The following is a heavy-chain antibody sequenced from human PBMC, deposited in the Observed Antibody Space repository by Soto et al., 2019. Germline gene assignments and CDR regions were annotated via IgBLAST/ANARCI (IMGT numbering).Heavy chain of an antibody. J-gene: IGHJ3*02. CDR1: GFTFDDYA. D-gene: IGHD3-10*01. Sequence: EVQLVESGGGLVQPGRSLRLSCAASGFTFDDYAMHWVRQAPGKGLEWVSGISWNSGSIGYADSVKGRFTISRDNAKNSLYLQMNSLRAEDTALYYCAKDWTFTSMVRGVIKSDAFDIWGQGTMVTVSS. CDR2: ISWNSGSI. CDR3: AKDWTFTSMVRGVIKSDAFDI. V-gene: IGHV3-9*01.